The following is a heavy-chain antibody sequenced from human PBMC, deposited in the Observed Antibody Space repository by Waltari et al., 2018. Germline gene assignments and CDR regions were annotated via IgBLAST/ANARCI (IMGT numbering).Heavy chain of an antibody. CDR3: ATYIGASVGTAAFDV. D-gene: IGHD5-12*01. CDR2: ISFRGTT. Sequence: QLQLQESGPRLVKPSETLSLICSVSVVSITSNRHYWAWIRQSPGQGLEWSGTISFRGTTYISPSLKSRVSVSRDTSKNQVSLTLGSVTAADMAVYYCATYIGASVGTAAFDVWGQGTMVTVSS. J-gene: IGHJ3*01. V-gene: IGHV4-39*01. CDR1: VVSITSNRHY.